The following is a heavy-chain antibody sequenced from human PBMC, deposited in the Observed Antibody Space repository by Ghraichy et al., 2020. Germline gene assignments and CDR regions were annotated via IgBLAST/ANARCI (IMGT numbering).Heavy chain of an antibody. J-gene: IGHJ4*02. D-gene: IGHD1-26*01. V-gene: IGHV1-18*01. Sequence: ASVKVSCKASGYTFTSYGISWVRQAPGQGLEWMGWISAYNGNTNYAQKLQGRVTMTTDTSTSTAYMELRSLRSDDTAVYYCARDSMDIVGARLPSDYWGQGTLVTVSS. CDR3: ARDSMDIVGARLPSDY. CDR2: ISAYNGNT. CDR1: GYTFTSYG.